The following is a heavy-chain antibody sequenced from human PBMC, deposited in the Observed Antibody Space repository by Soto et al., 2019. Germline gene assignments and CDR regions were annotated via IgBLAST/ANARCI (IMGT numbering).Heavy chain of an antibody. CDR1: GFTFSSYA. Sequence: VQLVESGGGVVQPGRSLRLSCAASGFTFSSYAMHWVRQAPGKGLEWVAVISYDGSNKYYADSVKGRFTISRDNSKNTLYLQMNSLRAEDTAVYYCARSYSSGWYYFDYWGQGTLVTVSS. CDR2: ISYDGSNK. CDR3: ARSYSSGWYYFDY. D-gene: IGHD6-19*01. V-gene: IGHV3-30-3*01. J-gene: IGHJ4*02.